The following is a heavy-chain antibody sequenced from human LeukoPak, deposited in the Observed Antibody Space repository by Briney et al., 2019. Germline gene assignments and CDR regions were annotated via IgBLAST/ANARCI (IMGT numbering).Heavy chain of an antibody. J-gene: IGHJ2*01. V-gene: IGHV4-34*01. CDR3: ARDPMVRGVNLYWYFDL. D-gene: IGHD3-10*01. CDR2: INHSGST. Sequence: SETLSLTCAVYGGSFSGYYWSWIRQPPGKGLEWIGEINHSGSTNYNPSLKSRVTISVDTSKNQFSLKLSSVTAADTAVYYCARDPMVRGVNLYWYFDLWGRGTLVTVSS. CDR1: GGSFSGYY.